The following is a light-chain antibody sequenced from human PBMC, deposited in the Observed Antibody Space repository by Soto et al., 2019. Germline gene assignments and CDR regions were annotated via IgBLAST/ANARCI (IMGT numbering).Light chain of an antibody. CDR3: SSYTSSSTPYV. J-gene: IGLJ1*01. CDR2: DVS. CDR1: SRDFGGYNY. V-gene: IGLV2-14*01. Sequence: FVLTPPAPLSGSPGKLINIPFTGTSRDFGGYNYVSWYQQHPGKAPKLMIYDVSNRPSGVSNRFSGSKSGNTASLTISGLQAEDEADYYCSSYTSSSTPYVFGTGTKVTVL.